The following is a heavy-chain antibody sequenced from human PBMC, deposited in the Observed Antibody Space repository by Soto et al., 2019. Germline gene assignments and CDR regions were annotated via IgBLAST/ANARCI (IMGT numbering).Heavy chain of an antibody. CDR3: AKGEPQWLVTSDFNC. J-gene: IGHJ4*02. Sequence: VQLVESGGGVVQPGRSLRLSCAASGFTFSDYAMHWVRQAPGKGLEWVAVVSHDGRNTHYADPVKGRFTISRDSSKNTVSLEMTSLRAAETAVYYGAKGEPQWLVTSDFNCWGQGALVTVSS. CDR2: VSHDGRNT. D-gene: IGHD6-19*01. CDR1: GFTFSDYA. V-gene: IGHV3-30*18.